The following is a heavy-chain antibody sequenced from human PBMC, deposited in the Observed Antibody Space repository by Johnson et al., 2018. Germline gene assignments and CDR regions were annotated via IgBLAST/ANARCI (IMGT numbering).Heavy chain of an antibody. CDR1: GFISSSYD. CDR3: AKDRAWDSSVYYPEYFRH. D-gene: IGHD3-22*01. CDR2: TNIRSGVK. Sequence: EQLVESGGGLVQPRGSLSLSCSVSGFISSSYDMNWVRQSPGKGLEWISHTNIRSGVKVYADSGKGRFTISGDIGQKYVYLQMTSLRDEETALYYCAKDRAWDSSVYYPEYFRHWGQGTLVIVSS. V-gene: IGHV3-48*02. J-gene: IGHJ1*01.